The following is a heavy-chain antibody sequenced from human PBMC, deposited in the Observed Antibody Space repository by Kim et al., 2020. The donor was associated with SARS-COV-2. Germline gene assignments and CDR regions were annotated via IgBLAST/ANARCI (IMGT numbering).Heavy chain of an antibody. J-gene: IGHJ4*02. Sequence: YYADSVKGQFPLSRDNSKNPLYLQMDSLRAEDTAVYYCAQDTPQGTSGWKYWGQGTLITVSS. V-gene: IGHV3-23*01. CDR3: AQDTPQGTSGWKY. D-gene: IGHD6-19*01.